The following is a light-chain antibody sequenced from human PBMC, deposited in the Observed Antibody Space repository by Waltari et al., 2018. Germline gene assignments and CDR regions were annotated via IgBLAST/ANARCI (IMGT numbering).Light chain of an antibody. J-gene: IGLJ3*02. CDR1: SSPIGAGYD. V-gene: IGLV1-40*01. CDR2: ANG. Sequence: QSVLTQPPSASGAPGQRISISCTGSSSPIGAGYDVFWYQQVPGSAPKVLVHANGNRPSGVPDRFSASKSGNSASLAITGLQAEDEADYHCQSFDSSLGGSVFGGGTKLTVL. CDR3: QSFDSSLGGSV.